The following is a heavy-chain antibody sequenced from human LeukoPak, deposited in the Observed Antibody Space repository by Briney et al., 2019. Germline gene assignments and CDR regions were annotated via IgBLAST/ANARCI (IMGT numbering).Heavy chain of an antibody. CDR2: IYYSGST. Sequence: SETLSLTCTVSGGSISSYYWSWIRQPPGKGLEWIGYIYYSGSTNYNPSLKSRVTISVDTSKNQFSLKLSSVTAADTAVYYCARDQGSGWYDYWGQGTLVTVSS. J-gene: IGHJ4*02. CDR3: ARDQGSGWYDY. CDR1: GGSISSYY. V-gene: IGHV4-59*01. D-gene: IGHD6-19*01.